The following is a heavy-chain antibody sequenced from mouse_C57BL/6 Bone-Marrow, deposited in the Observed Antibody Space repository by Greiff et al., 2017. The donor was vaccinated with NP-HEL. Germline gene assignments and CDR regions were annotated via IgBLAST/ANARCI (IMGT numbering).Heavy chain of an antibody. CDR3: ARLGGYYVYFDY. D-gene: IGHD2-3*01. CDR1: GYTFTDYY. Sequence: EVQLQQSGPVLVKPGASVKMSCKASGYTFTDYYMNWVKQSHGKSLEWIGVINPYNGGTSYNQKFKGKATLTVDKSSSTAYMELNSLTSEDSAVYYGARLGGYYVYFDYWGQGTTLTVSS. CDR2: INPYNGGT. J-gene: IGHJ2*01. V-gene: IGHV1-19*01.